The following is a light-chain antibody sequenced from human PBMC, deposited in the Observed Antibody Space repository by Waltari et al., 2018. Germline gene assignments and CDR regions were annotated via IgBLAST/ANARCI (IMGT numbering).Light chain of an antibody. CDR3: QHGFGTPLT. CDR2: KTS. Sequence: DIQMTQSPSSLSASVGDRVTITCRASENVNNYLNWYQQKPGKAPKLLIYKTSTLQSGVPLRFSGSGSGTDYTFTIDSLQSEDVATYFCQHGFGTPLTFGGGTKVEI. CDR1: ENVNNY. V-gene: IGKV1-39*01. J-gene: IGKJ4*01.